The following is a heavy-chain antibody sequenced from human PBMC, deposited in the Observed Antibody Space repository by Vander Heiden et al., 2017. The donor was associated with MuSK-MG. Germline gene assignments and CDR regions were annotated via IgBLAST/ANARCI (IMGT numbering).Heavy chain of an antibody. CDR2: ISGSGGST. V-gene: IGHV3-23*01. CDR3: AKDSHYYYGSGSND. CDR1: GCTFSSFA. J-gene: IGHJ4*02. D-gene: IGHD3-10*01. Sequence: EVQLLESGGGLVQPGGSLSLSCGASGCTFSSFAMRWVRQAPGTGLEWVSAISGSGGSTYYADSVKGRFTISRDNSKNTLYLQMNSLRAEDTAVYYCAKDSHYYYGSGSNDWGQGTLVTVSS.